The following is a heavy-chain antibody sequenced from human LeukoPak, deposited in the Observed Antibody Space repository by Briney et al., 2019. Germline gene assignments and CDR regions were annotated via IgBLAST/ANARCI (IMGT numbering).Heavy chain of an antibody. V-gene: IGHV3-53*01. CDR3: ARVGEGAAKD. Sequence: GGSLRLSCAASGFTVSTNYMSWVRKAPGKGLEWVSVIYSNDNTYYADSVKGRFTISRDNSKNTLYLQMNSLRAEDTAVYYCARVGEGAAKDWGQGTLVTVSS. D-gene: IGHD1-26*01. J-gene: IGHJ4*02. CDR1: GFTVSTNY. CDR2: IYSNDNT.